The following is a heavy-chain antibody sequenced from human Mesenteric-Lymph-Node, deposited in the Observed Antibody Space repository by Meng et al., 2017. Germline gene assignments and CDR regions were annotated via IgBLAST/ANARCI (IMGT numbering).Heavy chain of an antibody. CDR2: ISGSGGST. Sequence: GESLKISCAASGFTFSSYAMTWVRQAPGKGLEWVSAISGSGGSTYYADSVKGRFTISRDNSKNTLYLQMNGLRAEDTAVYYCAKNGVYGDYVRHFDYWGQGTLVTVSS. J-gene: IGHJ4*02. V-gene: IGHV3-23*01. D-gene: IGHD4-17*01. CDR1: GFTFSSYA. CDR3: AKNGVYGDYVRHFDY.